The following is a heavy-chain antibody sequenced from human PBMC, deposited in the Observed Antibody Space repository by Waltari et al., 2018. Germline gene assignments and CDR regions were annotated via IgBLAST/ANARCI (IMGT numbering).Heavy chain of an antibody. J-gene: IGHJ4*02. Sequence: QVQLQESGPGLVKPSETLALACVVSGYSISSGYYWGWIRQPPGKGPEWIGSIFHSGTTYYNPSLTSRVTISVDSPKNQISLKLSSVTAADTAVYYCARRGSSSCIFDYWGQGILVTVSS. CDR3: ARRGSSSCIFDY. D-gene: IGHD6-13*01. V-gene: IGHV4-38-2*01. CDR1: GYSISSGYY. CDR2: IFHSGTT.